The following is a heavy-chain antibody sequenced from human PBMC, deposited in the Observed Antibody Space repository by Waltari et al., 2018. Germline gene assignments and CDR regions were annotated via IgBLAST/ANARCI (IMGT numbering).Heavy chain of an antibody. CDR2: IHGTGKT. D-gene: IGHD1-26*01. J-gene: IGHJ4*02. V-gene: IGHV4-4*02. CDR3: ARDRGRGLYLDS. Sequence: QLQLQQSGPGRVKPSESLFLSCAVSGDSLSNNYWGSWVRQPPGKGLEWIGQIHGTGKTNYNPSLESRVTVSMDTSNNQFSLRVTSPTAADTAVYFCARDRGRGLYLDSWGQGTLVTVS. CDR1: GDSLSNNYW.